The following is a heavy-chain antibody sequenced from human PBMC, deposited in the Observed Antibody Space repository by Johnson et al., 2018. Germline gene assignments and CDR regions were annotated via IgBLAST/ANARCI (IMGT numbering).Heavy chain of an antibody. CDR2: MRQDGSEK. V-gene: IGHV3-7*01. J-gene: IGHJ3*02. Sequence: VQLVQSGGGLVQPGGSLRLSCAASGFTFSTHWMSWVRQSPGKGLEWVANMRQDGSEKYNVDSVKGRFTISRDNAKNSLYLQMNSLSAGDTAVYYCARDPASLCSGDTCYGGWGAFYIWGQGTMVTVSS. D-gene: IGHD2-15*01. CDR1: GFTFSTHW. CDR3: ARDPASLCSGDTCYGGWGAFYI.